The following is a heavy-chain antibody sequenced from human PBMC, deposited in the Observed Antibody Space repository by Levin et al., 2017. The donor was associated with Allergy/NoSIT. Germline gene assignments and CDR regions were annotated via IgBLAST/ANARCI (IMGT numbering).Heavy chain of an antibody. CDR3: AEKQGGTSGFSFDV. D-gene: IGHD1-1*01. CDR2: ITGGGFNT. V-gene: IGHV3-23*01. Sequence: PGGSLRLSCAVSGFTISEYAMAWVRQAPGKGLEWVSVITGGGFNTYYGDSVKGRFTVSRDDSKDTLYLDLNSLRAEDTAVYYCAEKQGGTSGFSFDVWGQGTMVTVSS. CDR1: GFTISEYA. J-gene: IGHJ3*01.